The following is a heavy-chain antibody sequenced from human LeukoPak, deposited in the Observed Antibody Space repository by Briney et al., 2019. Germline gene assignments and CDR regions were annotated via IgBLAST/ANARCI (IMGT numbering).Heavy chain of an antibody. J-gene: IGHJ4*02. CDR3: ASGYCSSTSCRTPFDY. CDR2: ISYDGSNK. CDR1: GFTFSSYA. V-gene: IGHV3-30*04. Sequence: PGGSLRLSCAASGFTFSSYAMHWVRQAPGKGLEWVAVISYDGSNKYYADSVKGRFTISRDNSKNTLYLQMNSLRAEDTAVYYCASGYCSSTSCRTPFDYWGQGTLVTVSS. D-gene: IGHD2-2*03.